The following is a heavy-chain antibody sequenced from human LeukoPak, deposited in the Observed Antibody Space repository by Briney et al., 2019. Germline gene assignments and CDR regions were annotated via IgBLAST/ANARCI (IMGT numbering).Heavy chain of an antibody. Sequence: SETLSLTCTVSGGSISSSSYYWGWIRQPPGKGLEWIGSIYYSGSTYYNPSLKSRVTISVDTSKNQFSLKLSSVTAADTAVYYCARPSRTGTTSHWGQGTLVTVSS. CDR3: ARPSRTGTTSH. D-gene: IGHD1-1*01. CDR1: GGSISSSSYY. J-gene: IGHJ4*02. CDR2: IYYSGST. V-gene: IGHV4-39*01.